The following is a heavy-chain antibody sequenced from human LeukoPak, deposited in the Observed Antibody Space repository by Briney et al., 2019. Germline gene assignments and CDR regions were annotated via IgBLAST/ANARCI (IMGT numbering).Heavy chain of an antibody. Sequence: ASVKVSCKASGYTFKSYAMNWVRQAPGQGLECLGWINNNTGNPTYAQGFTGRFVFSLDTSLSTAYLQISSVKAEDTGVYYCARGSIDSWGQGTLVTVSS. J-gene: IGHJ4*02. CDR1: GYTFKSYA. CDR2: INNNTGNP. V-gene: IGHV7-4-1*02. CDR3: ARGSIDS.